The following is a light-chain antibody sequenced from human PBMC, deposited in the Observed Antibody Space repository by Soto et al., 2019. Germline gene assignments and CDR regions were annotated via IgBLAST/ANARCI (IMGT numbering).Light chain of an antibody. CDR1: SGDVGSYNL. J-gene: IGLJ3*02. Sequence: QSALTQPASVSGSPGQSITISCTGTSGDVGSYNLVSWYQHHPGKAPKLMIYDVSKRPSGVSNRFSGSKSGNTASLTISGLQAEDEADYYCCSYAGSSTFVVFGGGTKVTVL. CDR2: DVS. V-gene: IGLV2-23*02. CDR3: CSYAGSSTFVV.